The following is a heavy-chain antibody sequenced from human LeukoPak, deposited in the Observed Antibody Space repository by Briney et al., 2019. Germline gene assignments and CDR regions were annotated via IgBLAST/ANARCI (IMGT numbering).Heavy chain of an antibody. J-gene: IGHJ6*03. V-gene: IGHV4-34*01. CDR1: GGSFSGYY. Sequence: SETLSLTCAVYGGSFSGYYRSWIRQPPGKGLEWIGEINHSGSTNYNPSLKSRVTISVDTSKNQFSLKLSSVTAADTAVYYCARGYCSGGSCYSGWYYYYYMDVWGKGTTVTVSS. D-gene: IGHD2-15*01. CDR3: ARGYCSGGSCYSGWYYYYYMDV. CDR2: INHSGST.